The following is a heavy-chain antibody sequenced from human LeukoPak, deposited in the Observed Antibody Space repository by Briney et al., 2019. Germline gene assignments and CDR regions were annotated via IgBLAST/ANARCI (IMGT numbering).Heavy chain of an antibody. V-gene: IGHV3-48*03. Sequence: GGSLRLSCAASGFTFSSYEMNWVRQAPGKGLEWVSYISSSGSTIYYADPVKGRFTISRDNAKNSLYLQMNSLRAEDTAVYYCARDIYYGSGNFDYWGQGTLVTVSS. J-gene: IGHJ4*02. CDR3: ARDIYYGSGNFDY. CDR2: ISSSGSTI. CDR1: GFTFSSYE. D-gene: IGHD3-10*01.